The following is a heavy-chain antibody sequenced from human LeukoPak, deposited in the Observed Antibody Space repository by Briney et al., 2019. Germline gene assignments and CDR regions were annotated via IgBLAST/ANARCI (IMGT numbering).Heavy chain of an antibody. V-gene: IGHV4-4*02. Sequence: SGTLSLTCAVSGGSISSSNWWSWVRQPPGKGLEWIGEIYHSGSTNYNPSLKSRVTISVDKSKNQFSLKLSSVTAADTAVYYCARDLGSGWTEGYNWFDPWGQGTLVTVSS. D-gene: IGHD6-19*01. CDR3: ARDLGSGWTEGYNWFDP. J-gene: IGHJ5*02. CDR1: GGSISSSNW. CDR2: IYHSGST.